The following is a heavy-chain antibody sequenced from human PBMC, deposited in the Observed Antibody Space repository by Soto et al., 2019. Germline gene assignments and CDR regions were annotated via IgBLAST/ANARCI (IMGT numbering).Heavy chain of an antibody. J-gene: IGHJ6*02. CDR3: ARMLGNIPADILYYYGMDV. V-gene: IGHV1-69*01. CDR2: IIPIFGTA. D-gene: IGHD2-2*02. Sequence: SVKVSCKASGGPFSSYAISWVRQAPGQGLEWMGGIIPIFGTANYAQKFQGRVTITADESTSTAYMELSSLRSEDTAVYYCARMLGNIPADILYYYGMDVWGQGTTVTVSS. CDR1: GGPFSSYA.